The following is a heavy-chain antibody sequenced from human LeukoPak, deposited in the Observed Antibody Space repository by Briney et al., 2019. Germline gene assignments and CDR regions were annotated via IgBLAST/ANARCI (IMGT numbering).Heavy chain of an antibody. CDR3: ARGGNDGRFDP. J-gene: IGHJ5*02. V-gene: IGHV3-33*01. Sequence: GGSLRLSCAASGFTFSSYGMHWVRQAPGKGLEWVAVIWYDGSNKYYADSVKGRFTISRDNSKNTLYLQMNSLSAEDTAVYYCARGGNDGRFDPWGQGTLVTVSS. D-gene: IGHD5-24*01. CDR2: IWYDGSNK. CDR1: GFTFSSYG.